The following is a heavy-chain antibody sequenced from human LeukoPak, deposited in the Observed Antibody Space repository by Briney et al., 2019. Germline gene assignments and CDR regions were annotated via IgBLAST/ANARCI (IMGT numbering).Heavy chain of an antibody. CDR1: GFTFTNYW. D-gene: IGHD3-22*01. CDR3: ARGTYYYDSSGYFFDY. J-gene: IGHJ4*02. CDR2: IKQDRSEK. Sequence: GGSLRLSCAASGFTFTNYWMSWVRQAPGKGLELVANIKQDRSEKYYVDSVKGRFTISRDNAKNSLYLQMNSLRAEDTAVYYCARGTYYYDSSGYFFDYWGQGTLVTVSS. V-gene: IGHV3-7*04.